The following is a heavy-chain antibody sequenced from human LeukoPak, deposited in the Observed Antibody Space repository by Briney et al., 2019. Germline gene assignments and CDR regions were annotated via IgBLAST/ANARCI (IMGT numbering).Heavy chain of an antibody. CDR2: IYHSGST. CDR1: GYSISSGYY. D-gene: IGHD5-18*01. J-gene: IGHJ3*02. Sequence: PSETLSLTYTVSGYSISSGYYWGWIRPPPGKGLEWIGSIYHSGSTYYNPSLKSRVTISVDTSKNQFSLKLSSVTAADTAVYYCARDATGVGTVSSDAFDIWGQGTMVTVSS. CDR3: ARDATGVGTVSSDAFDI. V-gene: IGHV4-38-2*02.